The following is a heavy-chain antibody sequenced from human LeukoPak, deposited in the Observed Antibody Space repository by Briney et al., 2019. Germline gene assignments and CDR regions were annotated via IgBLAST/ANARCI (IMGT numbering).Heavy chain of an antibody. CDR3: ARAYSSSWYYLDY. Sequence: GGSLRLSCAASGFTFSSYAMHWVCQAPGKGLEWVAVISYDGSNKYYADSVKGRFTISRDNSKNTLYLQMNSLRAEDTAVYYCARAYSSSWYYLDYWGQGTLVTVSS. D-gene: IGHD6-13*01. V-gene: IGHV3-30-3*01. J-gene: IGHJ4*02. CDR2: ISYDGSNK. CDR1: GFTFSSYA.